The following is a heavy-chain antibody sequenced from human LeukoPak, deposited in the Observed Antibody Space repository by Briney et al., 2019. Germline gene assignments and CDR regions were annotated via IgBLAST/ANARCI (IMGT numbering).Heavy chain of an antibody. Sequence: SETLSLTCTVSGGSISSYYWSWIRQPPGKGLEWIGYIYYSGSTYYNPSLKSRVTISVDTSKNQFSLKLSSVTAADTAVYYCARDDIKQHILDYWGQGTLVTVSS. V-gene: IGHV4-59*12. CDR1: GGSISSYY. J-gene: IGHJ4*02. D-gene: IGHD5-12*01. CDR3: ARDDIKQHILDY. CDR2: IYYSGST.